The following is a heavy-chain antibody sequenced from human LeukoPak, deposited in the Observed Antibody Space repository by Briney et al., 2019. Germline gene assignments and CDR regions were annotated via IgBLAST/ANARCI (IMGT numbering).Heavy chain of an antibody. D-gene: IGHD2-21*02. CDR2: IIPIFGTA. CDR1: GYTFTSYG. CDR3: AKPVRRLDMTVDC. V-gene: IGHV1-69*06. Sequence: SVKVSCKASGYTFTSYGISWVRQAPGQGLEWMGGIIPIFGTANYAQKLQGRVTITADKSTSTAYMELSSLRAEDTAVYYCAKPVRRLDMTVDCWRQGTLVTVSS. J-gene: IGHJ4*02.